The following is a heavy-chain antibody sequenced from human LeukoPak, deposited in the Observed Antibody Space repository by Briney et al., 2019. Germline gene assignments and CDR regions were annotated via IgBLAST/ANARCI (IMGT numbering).Heavy chain of an antibody. Sequence: PGGSLRLSCAASGFTFSSYAMSWVRQAPGKGLEWVSAISGSGGSTYYADSVKGRFTISRDNSKNTLYLQMNSLRAEDTAVYYCAECLYYGSGRVPLDYWGQGTLVTVSS. CDR1: GFTFSSYA. CDR2: ISGSGGST. J-gene: IGHJ4*02. D-gene: IGHD3-10*01. V-gene: IGHV3-23*01. CDR3: AECLYYGSGRVPLDY.